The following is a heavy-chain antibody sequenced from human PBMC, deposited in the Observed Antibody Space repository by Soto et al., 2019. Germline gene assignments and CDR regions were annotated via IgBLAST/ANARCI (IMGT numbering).Heavy chain of an antibody. J-gene: IGHJ6*02. CDR3: ARDYYGMDV. CDR2: TYQSGSA. CDR1: GGSITSGRYS. Sequence: ILSLTFTVCGGSITSGRYSWTWIRQSPGKGLEWIGYTYQSGSAYYNPSLKSRVTISVDRSKNQFSLNLTSVTAADTAVYYCARDYYGMDVWGQRTTVTVPS. V-gene: IGHV4-30-2*06.